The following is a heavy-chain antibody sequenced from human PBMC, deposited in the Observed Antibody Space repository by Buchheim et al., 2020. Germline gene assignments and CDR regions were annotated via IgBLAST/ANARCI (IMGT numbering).Heavy chain of an antibody. CDR1: GFTFSSYG. V-gene: IGHV3-30*18. D-gene: IGHD2/OR15-2a*01. CDR2: ISYDGSNK. CDR3: AKVGNYFQGIGMDV. J-gene: IGHJ6*02. Sequence: QVQLVESGGGVVQPGRSLRLSCAASGFTFSSYGMHWVRQAPGKGLEWVAVISYDGSNKYYADSVEGRFTISRDNSKNTLYLQMNSLRAEDTAVYYCAKVGNYFQGIGMDVWGQGTT.